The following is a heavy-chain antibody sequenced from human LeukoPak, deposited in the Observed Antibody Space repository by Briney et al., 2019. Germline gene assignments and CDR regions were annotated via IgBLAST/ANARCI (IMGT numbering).Heavy chain of an antibody. V-gene: IGHV1-18*01. CDR3: ASLKNYYDSSGYLVTDAFDI. Sequence: ASVKVSCKASAYTFTNYDINWVRQAPGQGLEWMGRISPYNGNTNYVQKLQGRVTLTTDTSTSTAYMELRSLKSDDTAVYYCASLKNYYDSSGYLVTDAFDIWGQGTMVTVSS. CDR2: ISPYNGNT. J-gene: IGHJ3*02. D-gene: IGHD3-22*01. CDR1: AYTFTNYD.